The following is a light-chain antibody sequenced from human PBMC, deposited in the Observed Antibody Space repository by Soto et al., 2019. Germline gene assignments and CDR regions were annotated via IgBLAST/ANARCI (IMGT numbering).Light chain of an antibody. Sequence: QAVVTQEPSLTVSPGGTVTLTCALTTGAVTSDYYPNWFQRKPGQAHRTLIYKTSNKHSWTPARFSGSLLGGKAALTLSGVQPEDVADYYCALLYRGSWVFGGGTKLTVL. CDR3: ALLYRGSWV. CDR2: KTS. V-gene: IGLV7-43*01. CDR1: TGAVTSDYY. J-gene: IGLJ3*02.